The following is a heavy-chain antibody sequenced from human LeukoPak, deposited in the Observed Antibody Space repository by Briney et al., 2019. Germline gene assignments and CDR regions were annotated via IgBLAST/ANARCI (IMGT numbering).Heavy chain of an antibody. CDR2: INHSGDT. CDR3: ARGRHYCTNGVCYKMDWFDP. Sequence: SETLSLTCAVYGGSFSGYYWSWIRQPPGKGLEWVGEINHSGDTNYNSSLKSRVTISVDTSKNQFPLKLSSVTAADTAVYYCARGRHYCTNGVCYKMDWFDPWGQGTLVTVSS. V-gene: IGHV4-34*01. J-gene: IGHJ5*02. CDR1: GGSFSGYY. D-gene: IGHD2-8*01.